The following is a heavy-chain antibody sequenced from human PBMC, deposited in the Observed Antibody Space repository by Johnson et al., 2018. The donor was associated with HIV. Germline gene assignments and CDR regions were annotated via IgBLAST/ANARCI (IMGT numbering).Heavy chain of an antibody. Sequence: VQLVESGGGLEQPGGSLRLSCAAYGFTFASSAMSWVRQAPGKGLEWVSAISDSGSTYYADSVKGRFTISRNNSKKTLYLKMHSLRAEDTAGYYWAKEHLTLDALDIWGQGTMVTVSS. CDR1: GFTFASSA. J-gene: IGHJ3*02. CDR2: ISDSGST. V-gene: IGHV3-23*04. CDR3: AKEHLTLDALDI.